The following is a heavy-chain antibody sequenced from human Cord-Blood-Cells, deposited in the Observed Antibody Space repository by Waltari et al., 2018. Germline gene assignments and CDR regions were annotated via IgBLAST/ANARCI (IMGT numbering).Heavy chain of an antibody. D-gene: IGHD2-2*01. Sequence: EVQLVESGGGLVKPGGSLRLSCAASGFTFSSYSMNWVRQAPGKGLEWVSAVSSSSSYIDHADSVKGRFTIARDNAKNSLYLQMNSLRAEDTAVYYCARDLKYQLLYYYYGMDVWGQGTTVTVSS. CDR2: VSSSSSYI. J-gene: IGHJ6*02. CDR1: GFTFSSYS. V-gene: IGHV3-21*01. CDR3: ARDLKYQLLYYYYGMDV.